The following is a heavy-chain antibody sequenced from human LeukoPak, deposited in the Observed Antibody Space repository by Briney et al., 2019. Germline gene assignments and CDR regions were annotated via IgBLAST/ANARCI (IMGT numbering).Heavy chain of an antibody. CDR2: ISSSGSTI. CDR1: GFTFSSYE. CDR3: AKAPVDTAMAQLYYYYYMDV. J-gene: IGHJ6*03. V-gene: IGHV3-48*03. D-gene: IGHD5-18*01. Sequence: GGSLRLSCVASGFTFSSYEMNWVRQAPGRGLEWVSYISSSGSTIYYADSVKGRFTISRDNAKNSLYLQMNSLRAEDTGVYYCAKAPVDTAMAQLYYYYYMDVWGKGTTVTISS.